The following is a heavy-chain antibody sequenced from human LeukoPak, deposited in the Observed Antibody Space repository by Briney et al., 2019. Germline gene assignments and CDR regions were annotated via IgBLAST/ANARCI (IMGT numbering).Heavy chain of an antibody. V-gene: IGHV4-59*01. CDR1: GGSISSYY. D-gene: IGHD5-18*01. J-gene: IGHJ6*04. Sequence: SETLSLTCTVSGGSISSYYWSWIRQPPGKGLEWIGYIYYSGSTNYNPSLKSRVTISVDTSKNQFSLKLSSVTAADTAVYYCARDTAMGLYYYGIDVWGKGTTVTVSS. CDR3: ARDTAMGLYYYGIDV. CDR2: IYYSGST.